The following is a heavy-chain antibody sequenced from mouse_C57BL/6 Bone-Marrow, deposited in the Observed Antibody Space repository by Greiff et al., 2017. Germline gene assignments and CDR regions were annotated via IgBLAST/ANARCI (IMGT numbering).Heavy chain of an antibody. V-gene: IGHV5-17*01. J-gene: IGHJ4*01. CDR3: ASPDCYYAMDY. CDR2: ISSGSSTI. D-gene: IGHD3-1*01. Sequence: EVQVVESGGGLVKPGGSLKLSCAASGFTFSDYGMHWVRQAPEKGLEWVAYISSGSSTIYYADTVKGRFTISRDNAKNTLFLHMTSLRSEDTAMYYCASPDCYYAMDYWGQGTSVTVSS. CDR1: GFTFSDYG.